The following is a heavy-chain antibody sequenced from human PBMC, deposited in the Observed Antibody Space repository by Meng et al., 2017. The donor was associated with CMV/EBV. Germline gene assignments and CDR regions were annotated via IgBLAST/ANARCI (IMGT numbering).Heavy chain of an antibody. J-gene: IGHJ4*02. D-gene: IGHD3-3*01. Sequence: SETLSLTCTVSGGSISSGGYYWSWIRQPPGKGLEWIGYIYYSGSTNYNPSLKSRVTISVDTSKNQFSLKLSSVTAADTAVYYCARGGDDFWGGYYDYWGQGTLVTVSS. CDR3: ARGGDDFWGGYYDY. CDR2: IYYSGST. V-gene: IGHV4-61*08. CDR1: GGSISSGGYY.